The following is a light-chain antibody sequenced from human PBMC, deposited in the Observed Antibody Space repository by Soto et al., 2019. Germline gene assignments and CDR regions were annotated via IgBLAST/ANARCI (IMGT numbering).Light chain of an antibody. J-gene: IGKJ4*01. CDR1: QSVSSY. CDR3: QQYHNWPLT. V-gene: IGKV3-11*01. Sequence: EIVLTQSPATLSLSPGERATLSCRASQSVSSYLAWYQQKPGQPPRLLIYDASNRATGIPARFSGSGSGTEFILTISSLQSEDFAVYYCQQYHNWPLTFGGGTKVDI. CDR2: DAS.